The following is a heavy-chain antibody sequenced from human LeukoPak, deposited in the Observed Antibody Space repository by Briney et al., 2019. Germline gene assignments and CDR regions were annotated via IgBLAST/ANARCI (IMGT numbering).Heavy chain of an antibody. CDR2: IYYSGST. D-gene: IGHD7-27*01. V-gene: IGHV4-39*01. J-gene: IGHJ4*02. CDR1: GGSISSSSYY. CDR3: ARQGSYWGLNY. Sequence: SETLSLTCTVSGGSISSSSYYWGWIRQPPGRGLGWIGSIYYSGSTYYNPSLKSRVTISVDTSKNQFSLKLSSVTAADTAVYYCARQGSYWGLNYWGQGTLVTVSS.